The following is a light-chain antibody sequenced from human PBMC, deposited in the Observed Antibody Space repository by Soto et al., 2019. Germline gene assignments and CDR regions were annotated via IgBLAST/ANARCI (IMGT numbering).Light chain of an antibody. CDR2: KAS. Sequence: DIPMTQSPSTLSASVGDRVTITCRASQSIGSYLAWYQQKPGKAPKLLISKASSLESGVPSSFSGSRSGTECTLTISSLQPDDVATYYCQQYTDYPRTFGGGTKVAIK. CDR3: QQYTDYPRT. CDR1: QSIGSY. V-gene: IGKV1-5*03. J-gene: IGKJ4*01.